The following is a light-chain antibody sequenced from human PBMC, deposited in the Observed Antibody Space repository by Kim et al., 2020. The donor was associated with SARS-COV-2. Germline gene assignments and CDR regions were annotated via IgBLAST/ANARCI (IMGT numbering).Light chain of an antibody. Sequence: VSCGQTARITCQGYSLRSYYATWYQQKPGQAPILVIYGKNNRPSGIPDRFSGSSSGNTASLTITGTQAGDEADYYCNSRDSNDNVVFGGGTQLTVL. CDR2: GKN. J-gene: IGLJ2*01. CDR3: NSRDSNDNVV. CDR1: SLRSYY. V-gene: IGLV3-19*01.